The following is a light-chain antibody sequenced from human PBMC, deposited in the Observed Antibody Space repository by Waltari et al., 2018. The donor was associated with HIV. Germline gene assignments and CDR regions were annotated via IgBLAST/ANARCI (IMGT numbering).Light chain of an antibody. Sequence: SYVLTQSPSVPVAPGKTARITCGGNNIGSKSVHWYQQKPGQAPVLVIYYDSDRPSGIPWRFSGSNSGNTATLTISRVEAGDEADYYCQVWDSSSGVVFGGGTRLTVL. J-gene: IGLJ2*01. CDR1: NIGSKS. CDR3: QVWDSSSGVV. V-gene: IGLV3-21*04. CDR2: YDS.